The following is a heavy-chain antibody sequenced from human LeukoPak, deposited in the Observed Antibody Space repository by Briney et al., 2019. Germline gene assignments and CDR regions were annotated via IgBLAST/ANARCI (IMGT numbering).Heavy chain of an antibody. J-gene: IGHJ6*03. Sequence: GGSLRLSCAASGFTFSSYAMTWVRQAPGKGLEWGSTISGSGDIIYYADSVKGQFTISRDNPKNTLYLQMNSLKTEDTAVYYCTTESQYTYGYGYYHYYMDVWGKGTTVTVSS. CDR2: ISGSGDII. CDR3: TTESQYTYGYGYYHYYMDV. CDR1: GFTFSSYA. V-gene: IGHV3-23*01. D-gene: IGHD5-18*01.